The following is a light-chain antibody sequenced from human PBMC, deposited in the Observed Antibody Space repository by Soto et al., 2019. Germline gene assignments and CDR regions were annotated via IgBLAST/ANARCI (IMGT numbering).Light chain of an antibody. Sequence: DIQMTQSPSSLSASVGDRVTITCRASQSISNYLNWYQQKPGQAPKLLIYAASSLQGGVPSRFSGSGSGADFTLTISSLQPEDFATYYCQQSYSTPLTFGGGTKVEIK. J-gene: IGKJ4*01. CDR2: AAS. CDR1: QSISNY. CDR3: QQSYSTPLT. V-gene: IGKV1-39*01.